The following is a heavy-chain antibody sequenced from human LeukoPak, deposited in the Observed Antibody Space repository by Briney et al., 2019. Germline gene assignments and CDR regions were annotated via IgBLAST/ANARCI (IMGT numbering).Heavy chain of an antibody. CDR3: ARERFDGFDY. J-gene: IGHJ4*02. Sequence: ASLRVSCKTSGYTFTDDHLHWVRQAPGQGLEWMGWVNPNSGGTKYAQKFEGRVTITRDTSISTAYMELRRLTSDDTAVYYCARERFDGFDYWGRGTLVTVSS. V-gene: IGHV1-2*02. CDR2: VNPNSGGT. CDR1: GYTFTDDH. D-gene: IGHD3-9*01.